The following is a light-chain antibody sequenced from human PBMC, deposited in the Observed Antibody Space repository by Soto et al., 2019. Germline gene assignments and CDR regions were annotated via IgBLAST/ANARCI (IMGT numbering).Light chain of an antibody. V-gene: IGLV2-14*01. CDR2: EVS. CDR1: SSDVGGYNY. J-gene: IGLJ1*01. Sequence: QSALTQPASVSGSPGQSITISCTGSSSDVGGYNYVSWYQQHPGRAPKLMIHEVSDRPSGVSIRFSGSKSGNTASLTISGLQAEDEADYYCSSYTTSSTLVFGPGTKVTFL. CDR3: SSYTTSSTLV.